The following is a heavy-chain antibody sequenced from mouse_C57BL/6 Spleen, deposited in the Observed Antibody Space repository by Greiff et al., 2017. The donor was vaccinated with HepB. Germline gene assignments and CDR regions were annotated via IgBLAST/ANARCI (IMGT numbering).Heavy chain of an antibody. J-gene: IGHJ3*01. D-gene: IGHD2-4*01. CDR1: GFTFSSYT. CDR3: ARRGVYYDYDGLAY. V-gene: IGHV5-9*01. Sequence: DVMLVESGGGLVKPGGSLKLSCAASGFTFSSYTMSWVRQTPEKRLEWVATISGGGGNTYYPDSVKGRFTISRDNAKNTLYLQMSSLRSEDTALYYCARRGVYYDYDGLAYWGQGTLVTVSA. CDR2: ISGGGGNT.